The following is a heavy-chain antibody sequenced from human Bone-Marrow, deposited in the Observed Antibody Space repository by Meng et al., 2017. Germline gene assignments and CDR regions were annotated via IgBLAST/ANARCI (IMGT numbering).Heavy chain of an antibody. Sequence: VQLVGSGGGLVQPGGSLRLSCAASGFTFSSYWMSWVRQAPGKGLEWVANIKQDGSEKYYVDSVKGRFTISRDNAKNSLYLQMNSLRAEDTAVYYCARGPLSAAGTMGYFQHWGQGTLVTVSS. V-gene: IGHV3-7*01. D-gene: IGHD6-13*01. CDR2: IKQDGSEK. CDR3: ARGPLSAAGTMGYFQH. CDR1: GFTFSSYW. J-gene: IGHJ1*01.